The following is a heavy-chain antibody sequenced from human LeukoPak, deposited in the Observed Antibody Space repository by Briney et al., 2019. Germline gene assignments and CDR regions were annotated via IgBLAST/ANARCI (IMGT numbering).Heavy chain of an antibody. J-gene: IGHJ4*02. Sequence: GGSLRLSCAASGFTFSDYYMSWIRQAPGKGLEWVSYISSSGSTIYYADSVKGRFTISRDNAKNSLYLQMNSLRAEDTAVYYCAKGLLTTPAYFDYWGQGTLVTVSS. CDR1: GFTFSDYY. D-gene: IGHD4/OR15-4a*01. CDR2: ISSSGSTI. V-gene: IGHV3-11*01. CDR3: AKGLLTTPAYFDY.